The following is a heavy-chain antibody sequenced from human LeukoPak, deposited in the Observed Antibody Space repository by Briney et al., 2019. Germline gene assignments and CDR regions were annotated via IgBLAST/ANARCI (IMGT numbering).Heavy chain of an antibody. D-gene: IGHD3-10*01. CDR1: GFTFNIYW. CDR3: ARVKMVRGVILGYYFDY. V-gene: IGHV3-74*03. Sequence: GGSLRLSCATSGFTFNIYWMQWVRQVPGKGLVWVSRIDSNGGGATYADSVKGRFTISRDNSKNTLYLQMNSLRAEDTAVYYCARVKMVRGVILGYYFDYWGQGTLVTVSS. J-gene: IGHJ4*02. CDR2: IDSNGGGA.